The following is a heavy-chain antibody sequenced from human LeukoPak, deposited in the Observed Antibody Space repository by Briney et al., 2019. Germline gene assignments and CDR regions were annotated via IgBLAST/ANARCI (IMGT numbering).Heavy chain of an antibody. J-gene: IGHJ4*02. V-gene: IGHV3-30-3*01. CDR1: GFTFTSYA. CDR2: ISYDGNNE. CDR3: ARLRTTGTFDY. Sequence: PGGSLRLSCAASGFTFTSYAMHWVRQAPGKGLEWVTVISYDGNNEYYADSVKGRFTISRDNAKNSLYLQMNSLRAEDTALYYCARLRTTGTFDYWGQGTLVTVSS. D-gene: IGHD1-1*01.